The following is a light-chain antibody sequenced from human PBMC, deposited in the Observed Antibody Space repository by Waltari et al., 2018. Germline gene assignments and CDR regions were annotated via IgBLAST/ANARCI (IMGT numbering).Light chain of an antibody. CDR3: CSYVGLGTYV. CDR1: SSDVGNYNL. CDR2: EVT. Sequence: QSGLAQPASASGSPGQSITITCPGTSSDVGNYNLVSWYQQRPGKAPRLLIYEVTNRAPVTSDCFSASKSGNTASLSISGLEAQEDEADYYCCSYVGLGTYVFGTGTKVTV. J-gene: IGLJ1*01. V-gene: IGLV2-23*02.